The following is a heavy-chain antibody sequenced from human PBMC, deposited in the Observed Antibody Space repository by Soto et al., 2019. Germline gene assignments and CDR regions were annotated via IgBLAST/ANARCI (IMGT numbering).Heavy chain of an antibody. V-gene: IGHV4-31*03. D-gene: IGHD1-26*01. CDR1: GGSISSGGYY. CDR3: ARSVGGGGFDY. J-gene: IGHJ4*02. CDR2: IYYSGST. Sequence: QVQLQESGPGLVKPSQTLSLTCTVSGGSISSGGYYWSWIRQHPGKGLEWIGYIYYSGSTYYNPSLKSRFNKSVDTSKNQFSLKLSSVTAADTAVYSCARSVGGGGFDYWGQGTLVTVSS.